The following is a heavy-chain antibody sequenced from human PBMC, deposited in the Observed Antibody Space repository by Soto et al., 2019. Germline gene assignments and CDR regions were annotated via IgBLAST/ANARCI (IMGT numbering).Heavy chain of an antibody. D-gene: IGHD4-17*01. V-gene: IGHV4-4*07. J-gene: IGHJ5*02. Sequence: SEPLSLTCSVSGGSMGKFYWSWIRKTAGKGLEWMGRVYATGTSDYNPSLRSRIAMSVDISKKTFSLRLRSVTAADTGVYYCVRDGSKTLRDCFDPWGQGILVTVSS. CDR1: GGSMGKFY. CDR2: VYATGTS. CDR3: VRDGSKTLRDCFDP.